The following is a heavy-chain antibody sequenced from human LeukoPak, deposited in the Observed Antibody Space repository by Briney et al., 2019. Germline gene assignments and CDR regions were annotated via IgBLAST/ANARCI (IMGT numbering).Heavy chain of an antibody. J-gene: IGHJ6*03. V-gene: IGHV1-69*13. CDR3: ARELAARQDYYYYMDV. Sequence: GASVKVSCKASGGTFSSYAISWVRQAPGQGLEWMGGIIPIFGTANYAQKFQGRVTITADESTSTAYMELSSLRSEDTAVYYCARELAARQDYYYYMDVWGKGTTVTVSS. D-gene: IGHD6-6*01. CDR2: IIPIFGTA. CDR1: GGTFSSYA.